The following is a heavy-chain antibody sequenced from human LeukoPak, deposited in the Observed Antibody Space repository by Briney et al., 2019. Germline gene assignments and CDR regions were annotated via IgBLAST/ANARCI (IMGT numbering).Heavy chain of an antibody. V-gene: IGHV1-69*13. CDR3: TSPSRGYDFWSGYYIFDY. D-gene: IGHD3-3*01. CDR1: GGTFSSYA. J-gene: IGHJ4*02. Sequence: ASVKVSCKASGGTFSSYAISWVRQAPGQGLEWMGGIIPIFGTANYAQKFQGRVTITADESTSTAYMELSSLRSEDTAVYYCTSPSRGYDFWSGYYIFDYWGQGTLVTVSS. CDR2: IIPIFGTA.